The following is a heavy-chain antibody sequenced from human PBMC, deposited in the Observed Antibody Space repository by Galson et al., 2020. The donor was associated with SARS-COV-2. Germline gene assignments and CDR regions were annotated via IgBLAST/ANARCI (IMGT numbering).Heavy chain of an antibody. CDR3: ANGRYDILTGPIRGSYVMDV. D-gene: IGHD3-9*01. V-gene: IGHV3-30*18. Sequence: GESLKISCAASGFTFSSYGMHWVRQAPGKGLEWVAVISYDGSNKYYADSVKGRFTISRDNSKNTLYLQMNSLRAEDTAVYYCANGRYDILTGPIRGSYVMDVWGQGTTVTVSS. CDR1: GFTFSSYG. CDR2: ISYDGSNK. J-gene: IGHJ6*02.